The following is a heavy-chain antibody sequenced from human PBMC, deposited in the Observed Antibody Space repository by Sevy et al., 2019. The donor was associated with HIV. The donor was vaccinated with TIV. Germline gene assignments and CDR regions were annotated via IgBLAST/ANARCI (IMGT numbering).Heavy chain of an antibody. CDR3: AKDASSQWLNYFFDY. D-gene: IGHD6-19*01. J-gene: IGHJ4*02. CDR1: GFTFSNYG. Sequence: GGSLRLSCAASGFTFSNYGIHWVRQAPGKGLEWLAAISYGGTNKYYTDSVKGRFTISRDNSKNTLYLQMNSLRAEDTAVYFCAKDASSQWLNYFFDYWGQRTLVTVSS. CDR2: ISYGGTNK. V-gene: IGHV3-30*18.